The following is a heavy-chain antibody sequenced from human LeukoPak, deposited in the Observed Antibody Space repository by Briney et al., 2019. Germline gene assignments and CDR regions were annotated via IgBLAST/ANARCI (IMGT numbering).Heavy chain of an antibody. CDR2: MHNRGSS. D-gene: IGHD1-7*01. Sequence: PSQTLSLTCTVSGDSISTGGFYWTWLRQHPGKGLEWIAYMHNRGSSYYNPSLQSRVAISIDASRNQFSLTLSSVTAADTAVFYCARRATSGNYQMLHFDSWGQGILVTVSS. J-gene: IGHJ4*02. CDR3: ARRATSGNYQMLHFDS. V-gene: IGHV4-31*03. CDR1: GDSISTGGFY.